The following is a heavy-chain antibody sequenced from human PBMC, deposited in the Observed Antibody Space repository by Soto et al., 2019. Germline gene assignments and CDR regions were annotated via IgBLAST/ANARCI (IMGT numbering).Heavy chain of an antibody. V-gene: IGHV5-51*01. CDR3: AIRGSFRAPDY. J-gene: IGHJ4*02. Sequence: GESLKISCKGSGYIFTNYWIGWVRQMPGKGLEWMGIIYPGDSDTRYTPSFQGQVTISADKSISTAYLQWNSLKASDTAMYYCAIRGSFRAPDYWGQGTQVTVSS. CDR1: GYIFTNYW. CDR2: IYPGDSDT. D-gene: IGHD2-15*01.